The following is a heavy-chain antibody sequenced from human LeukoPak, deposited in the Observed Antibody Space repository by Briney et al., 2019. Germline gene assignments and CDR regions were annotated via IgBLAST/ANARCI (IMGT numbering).Heavy chain of an antibody. CDR1: GGTFSSYA. V-gene: IGHV1-69*05. CDR2: IIPIFGTA. Sequence: GASVKVSCKASGGTFSSYAISWVRQAPGQGLEWMGRIIPIFGTANYAQKFQGRVTITTDESTSTAYMELSSLRSEDTAVYYCARNGGYSYGSSLTRGAFDIWGQGTMVPVSS. J-gene: IGHJ3*02. CDR3: ARNGGYSYGSSLTRGAFDI. D-gene: IGHD5-18*01.